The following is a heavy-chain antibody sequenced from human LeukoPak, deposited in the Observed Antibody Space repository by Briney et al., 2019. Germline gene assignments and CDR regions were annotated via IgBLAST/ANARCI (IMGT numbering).Heavy chain of an antibody. Sequence: GGALRLSCAASGFTFSSYWMTWVRQAPGKGLEWVANIKEDGSEKYYVDSVKGRFTISRDNAKNSLYLQMNSLRAEDSAVYYCARDDRDGYNYFAYWGQGTLVTVSS. CDR3: ARDDRDGYNYFAY. V-gene: IGHV3-7*04. J-gene: IGHJ4*02. CDR1: GFTFSSYW. CDR2: IKEDGSEK. D-gene: IGHD5-24*01.